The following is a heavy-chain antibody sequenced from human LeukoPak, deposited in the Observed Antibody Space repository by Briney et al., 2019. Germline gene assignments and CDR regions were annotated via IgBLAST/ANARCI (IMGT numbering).Heavy chain of an antibody. CDR3: ARGRSSGWEGNWFDP. D-gene: IGHD6-19*01. CDR1: GYTFTSYA. Sequence: GASVKVSCKASGYTFTSYAMHWVRQAPGQRLERMGWINAGNGNTKYSQKFQGRVTITRDTSASTAYMELSSLRSEDTAVYYCARGRSSGWEGNWFDPWGQGTLVAVSS. J-gene: IGHJ5*02. CDR2: INAGNGNT. V-gene: IGHV1-3*01.